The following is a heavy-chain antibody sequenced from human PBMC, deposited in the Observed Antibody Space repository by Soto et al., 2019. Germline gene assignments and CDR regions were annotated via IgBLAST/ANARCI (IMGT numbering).Heavy chain of an antibody. V-gene: IGHV1-69*01. J-gene: IGHJ5*02. CDR3: ASHYCSSTSCYRWFDP. CDR1: GGTFSSYA. CDR2: VIPIFCTG. Sequence: QVQLVQSGSEVKKPGSSVKVSCKASGGTFSSYAISWVRQAPGQGLEWMGGVIPIFCTGNYGQKFQGRVTITADEATSTAYMELSSLRSEDTAVYYCASHYCSSTSCYRWFDPWGQGTMVTVSS. D-gene: IGHD2-2*01.